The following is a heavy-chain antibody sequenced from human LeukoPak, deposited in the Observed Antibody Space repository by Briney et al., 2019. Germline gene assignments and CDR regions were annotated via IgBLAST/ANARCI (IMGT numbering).Heavy chain of an antibody. CDR2: ITGSDGSS. D-gene: IGHD3-9*01. V-gene: IGHV3-23*01. J-gene: IGHJ4*02. CDR1: GFTFTNYA. Sequence: GGSLRLSCVASGFTFTNYAMSWVRQAPGKGLEWVSAITGSDGSSYYADSVKGRFTISRDNSRNTLYLQVNSLRAEDTAVYYCAKWGDYDILTGYYVPDYWGQGTLVTVSS. CDR3: AKWGDYDILTGYYVPDY.